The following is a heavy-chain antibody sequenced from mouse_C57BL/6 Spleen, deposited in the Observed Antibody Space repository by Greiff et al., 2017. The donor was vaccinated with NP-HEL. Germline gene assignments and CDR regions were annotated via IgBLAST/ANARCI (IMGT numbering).Heavy chain of an antibody. Sequence: QVQLQQPGAELVKPGASVKLSCKASGYTFTSYWMHWVKQRPGRGLEWIGRIDPNSGGTKYNEKFKSKATLTVDNPSSTAYLQISSLTSEDSAVYYCARGEDGYDVDFDYWGQGTTLTVSS. V-gene: IGHV1-72*01. J-gene: IGHJ2*01. CDR3: ARGEDGYDVDFDY. CDR2: IDPNSGGT. D-gene: IGHD2-2*01. CDR1: GYTFTSYW.